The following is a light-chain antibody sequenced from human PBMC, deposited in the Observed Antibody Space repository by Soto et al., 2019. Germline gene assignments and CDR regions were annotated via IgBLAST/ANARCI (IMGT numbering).Light chain of an antibody. J-gene: IGKJ4*01. Sequence: EIVMTQSPASLSVSPGERATLSCRASQSIGSKVAWYQQKPVQSPIILIYDASTTTMGIAARCSGSGSDTEFTPTISSLPSEAVAVYYCQEYNNCHPSTFGGGTKVE. CDR1: QSIGSK. V-gene: IGKV3-15*01. CDR3: QEYNNCHPST. CDR2: DAS.